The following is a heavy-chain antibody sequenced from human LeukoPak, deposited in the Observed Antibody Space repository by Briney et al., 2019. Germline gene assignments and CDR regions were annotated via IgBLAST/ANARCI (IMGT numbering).Heavy chain of an antibody. D-gene: IGHD3-10*01. V-gene: IGHV3-21*01. CDR1: GFTFSTYS. CDR3: ARDPGTYGSGIYLHY. CDR2: ISSGGSYI. Sequence: GGSLRLSCAASGFTFSTYSMNWVRQAPGKGLEWVSSISSGGSYIYYADSLKGRFTISRDNAKNSLYLQMNSLRAEDTAVYYCARDPGTYGSGIYLHYWGQGTLVTVSP. J-gene: IGHJ4*02.